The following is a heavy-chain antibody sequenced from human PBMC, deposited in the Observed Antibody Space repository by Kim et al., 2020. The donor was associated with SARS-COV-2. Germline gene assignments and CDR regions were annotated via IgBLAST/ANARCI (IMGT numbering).Heavy chain of an antibody. Sequence: GGSLRLSCAASGFTFGDYYMSWIRQAPGKGLEWVSYISSSSSYTNYADSVKGRFTISRDNAKNSLYLQMNSLRAEDTAVYYCAREPEVIAVAGGYNWFDPWGQGTLVTVSS. V-gene: IGHV3-11*05. CDR1: GFTFGDYY. D-gene: IGHD6-19*01. J-gene: IGHJ5*02. CDR2: ISSSSSYT. CDR3: AREPEVIAVAGGYNWFDP.